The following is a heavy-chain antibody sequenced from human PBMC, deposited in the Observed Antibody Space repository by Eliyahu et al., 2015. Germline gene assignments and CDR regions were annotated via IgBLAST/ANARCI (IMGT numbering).Heavy chain of an antibody. CDR1: XXTFSSYG. Sequence: QVQLVESGGGVVQPGXSLXLXCAASXXTFSSYGMHXVRQAPGKGLEWVAVIWYDGSNKYYADSVKGRFTISRDNSKNTLYLQMNSLRAEDTAVYYCARTSWQLAHYYYYYMDVWGKGTTVTVSS. V-gene: IGHV3-33*01. D-gene: IGHD6-6*01. CDR2: IWYDGSNK. J-gene: IGHJ6*03. CDR3: ARTSWQLAHYYYYYMDV.